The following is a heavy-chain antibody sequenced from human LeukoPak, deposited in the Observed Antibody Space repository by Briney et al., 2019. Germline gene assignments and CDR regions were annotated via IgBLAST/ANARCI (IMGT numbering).Heavy chain of an antibody. CDR3: AKDGKGGPTDAFDI. Sequence: PGGSLRLSCAALGFTFSGFAMSWFRQAPGKGPEWASAISGSGGSTYYADSVKGRFTISRDNSKNTLYLQMNSLRAEDTAVYYCAKDGKGGPTDAFDIWGQGTMVTVSS. CDR2: ISGSGGST. J-gene: IGHJ3*02. V-gene: IGHV3-23*01. D-gene: IGHD4-23*01. CDR1: GFTFSGFA.